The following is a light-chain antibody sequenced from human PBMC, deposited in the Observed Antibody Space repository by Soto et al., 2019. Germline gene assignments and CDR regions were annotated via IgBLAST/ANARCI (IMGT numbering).Light chain of an antibody. CDR1: QSVSSY. J-gene: IGKJ4*01. CDR3: QQRSNWPQLT. Sequence: EIVLTQSPATLSLSPGERATLSCRASQSVSSYLAWYQQKPGQAPRLLIYDASNRATGIPARFSGSGSGTDVPPTISSLEPADFAVYYCQQRSNWPQLTFGGGTKVEIK. CDR2: DAS. V-gene: IGKV3-11*01.